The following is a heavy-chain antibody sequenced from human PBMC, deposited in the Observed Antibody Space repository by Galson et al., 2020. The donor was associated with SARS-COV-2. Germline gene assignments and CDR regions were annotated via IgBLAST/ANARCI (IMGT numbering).Heavy chain of an antibody. J-gene: IGHJ6*02. Sequence: GESLKISCAASGFTFSSYAMHWVRQAPGKGLEWVAVISYDGSNKYYADSVKGRFTISRDNSKNTLYLQMNSLRAEDTAVYYCARVSKASEWIQLWIPDYYDGMDVWGQGTTVTVSS. CDR3: ARVSKASEWIQLWIPDYYDGMDV. D-gene: IGHD5-18*01. CDR2: ISYDGSNK. V-gene: IGHV3-30*04. CDR1: GFTFSSYA.